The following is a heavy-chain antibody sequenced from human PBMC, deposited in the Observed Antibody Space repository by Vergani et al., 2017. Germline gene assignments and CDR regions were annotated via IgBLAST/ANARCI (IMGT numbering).Heavy chain of an antibody. CDR1: GGTFSSYA. V-gene: IGHV1-69*04. CDR2: SIPILGIA. D-gene: IGHD3-10*01. CDR3: ARSGRGKADAFDI. J-gene: IGHJ3*02. Sequence: QVQLVQSGAEVKKPGSSVKVSCKASGGTFSSYAISWVRQAPGQGLEWMGRSIPILGIANYAQKFQGRVTITADKSTSTVYMELSSLRSEDTAVYYCARSGRGKADAFDIWGQGTMVTVSS.